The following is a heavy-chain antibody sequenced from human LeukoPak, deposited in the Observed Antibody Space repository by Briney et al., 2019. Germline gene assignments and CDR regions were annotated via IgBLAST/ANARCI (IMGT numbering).Heavy chain of an antibody. CDR3: AGAEQWLGPFDY. CDR1: GGTFSSYA. CDR2: IIPIFGTA. J-gene: IGHJ4*02. D-gene: IGHD6-19*01. Sequence: GASVKVSCKASGGTFSSYAISWVRQAPGQGLEWMGRIIPIFGTANYAQKFQGRVTITTDESTSTAYMELSSLRSEDTAVYYCAGAEQWLGPFDYWGQGTLGTVSS. V-gene: IGHV1-69*05.